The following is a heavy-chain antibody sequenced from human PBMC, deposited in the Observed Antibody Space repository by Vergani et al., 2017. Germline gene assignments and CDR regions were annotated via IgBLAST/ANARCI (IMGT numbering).Heavy chain of an antibody. V-gene: IGHV1-69*01. CDR1: GGTFSSYA. CDR2: TIPIFGTP. J-gene: IGHJ4*02. Sequence: QVQLVQSGAEVKKPGSSVKVSCKASGGTFSSYAISWVRQAPGQGLEWWGGTIPIFGTPNYAQKFKGRVTITADESTSTAYMELSSLRSEDTAVYYCARGRVGATTTIDYWGQGTLVTVSS. CDR3: ARGRVGATTTIDY. D-gene: IGHD1-26*01.